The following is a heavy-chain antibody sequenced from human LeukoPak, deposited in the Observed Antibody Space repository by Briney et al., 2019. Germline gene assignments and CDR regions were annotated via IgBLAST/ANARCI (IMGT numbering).Heavy chain of an antibody. J-gene: IGHJ4*02. CDR2: ISWNSGGI. Sequence: GGSLRLSCAASGFIFSSYAMSWVRQAPGKGLEWVSGISWNSGGIAYADSVKGRFTISRDNAKNSLYLQMNSLRAEDTALYYCSRVSAYTTSSGEFDYWGQGTLVTVSS. V-gene: IGHV3-9*01. D-gene: IGHD6-6*01. CDR1: GFIFSSYA. CDR3: SRVSAYTTSSGEFDY.